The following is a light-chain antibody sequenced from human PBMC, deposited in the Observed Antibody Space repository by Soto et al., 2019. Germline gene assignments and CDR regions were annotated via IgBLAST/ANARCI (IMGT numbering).Light chain of an antibody. CDR1: QSVSSN. J-gene: IGKJ2*01. CDR3: QQYNNWPPYT. V-gene: IGKV3-15*01. CDR2: GAS. Sequence: ETVMTQSPATLSVSPGERATLSCRASQSVSSNLAWYQQKPGQAPRLLIYGASTRATGIPARFSGSGSGTEFTLTISSLQSEDFAVYYCQQYNNWPPYTFGRGTKLEIK.